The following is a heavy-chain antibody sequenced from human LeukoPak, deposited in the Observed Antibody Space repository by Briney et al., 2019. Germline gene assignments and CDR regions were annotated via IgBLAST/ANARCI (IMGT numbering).Heavy chain of an antibody. V-gene: IGHV3-33*01. CDR2: IWYDGSDK. CDR3: ARGDNSGGSPPYSYGMDV. Sequence: GGSLRLSCAASGFTFSSYGMHWVRQAPGKGLEWVAVIWYDGSDKYYTDSVKGRFTISRDNSKNTLYLQMNSLRAEDTAVYYCARGDNSGGSPPYSYGMDVWGQGTTVTVSS. CDR1: GFTFSSYG. D-gene: IGHD2-15*01. J-gene: IGHJ6*02.